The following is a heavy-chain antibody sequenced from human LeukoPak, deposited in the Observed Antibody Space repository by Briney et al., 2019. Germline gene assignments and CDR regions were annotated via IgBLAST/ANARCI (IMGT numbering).Heavy chain of an antibody. CDR2: ISWNSGSI. J-gene: IGHJ6*02. Sequence: PGRSLRLSCAASGFTFDDYAMYWVRQAPGKGLEWVSGISWNSGSIGYADSVKGRFTISRDNAKNSLYLQMNSLRAEDTALYYCAKDKNGMDVWGQGTTVTVSS. V-gene: IGHV3-9*01. CDR1: GFTFDDYA. CDR3: AKDKNGMDV.